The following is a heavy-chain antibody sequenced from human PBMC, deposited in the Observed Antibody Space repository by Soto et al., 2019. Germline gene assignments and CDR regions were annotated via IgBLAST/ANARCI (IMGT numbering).Heavy chain of an antibody. CDR2: IYYSGST. CDR1: GGSISSYY. CDR3: ARGGGYFDL. Sequence: QVQLQESGPGLVKPSETLSLTCTVSGGSISSYYWSWIRQPPGKGLEWIGYIYYSGSTNYNPSLKSRVTISVDTSKNQFSLKLSSVTAADPAVYYCARGGGYFDLWGRGTLVTVSS. D-gene: IGHD3-16*01. J-gene: IGHJ2*01. V-gene: IGHV4-59*01.